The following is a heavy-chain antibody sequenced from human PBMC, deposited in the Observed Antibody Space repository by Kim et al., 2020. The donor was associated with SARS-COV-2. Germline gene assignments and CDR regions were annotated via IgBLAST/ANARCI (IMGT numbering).Heavy chain of an antibody. D-gene: IGHD3-22*01. J-gene: IGHJ4*01. Sequence: GGSLRLSCAASGFTFSSYGMHWVRQAPGKGLEWVAVISYDGSNKYYADSVKGRFTISRDNSKNTLYLQMNSLRAEDTAVYYCARTEPPYDSSGYYHYWG. CDR2: ISYDGSNK. CDR3: ARTEPPYDSSGYYHY. CDR1: GFTFSSYG. V-gene: IGHV3-33*05.